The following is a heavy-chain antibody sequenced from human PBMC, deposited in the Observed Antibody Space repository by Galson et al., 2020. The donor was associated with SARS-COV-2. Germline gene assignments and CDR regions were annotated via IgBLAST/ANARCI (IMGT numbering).Heavy chain of an antibody. V-gene: IGHV6-1*01. CDR3: ARGGANFDY. D-gene: IGHD1-26*01. Sequence: ETSETLSLTCAISGDSVSSDSAAWNWIRQSQSRGLEWLGRIYYRSKWYSNYAVSVKSRITINPDTSKNQFSLQLNSATPEDTAVYYCARGGANFDYWGRGTLVTVSS. CDR2: IYYRSKWYS. J-gene: IGHJ4*02. CDR1: GDSVSSDSAA.